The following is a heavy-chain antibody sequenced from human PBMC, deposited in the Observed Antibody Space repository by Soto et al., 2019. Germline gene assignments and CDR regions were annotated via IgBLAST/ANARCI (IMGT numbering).Heavy chain of an antibody. Sequence: ASVKVSCKASGYTFTSYGISWVRQAPGQGLEWMGWISAYNGNTNYAQKLKGRITMTTNTSTSTAYIELRSLKSDDTAVYYCARDFVPLMTTFTLVYDYWGQGTLVTVSS. CDR2: ISAYNGNT. D-gene: IGHD3-16*01. CDR1: GYTFTSYG. CDR3: ARDFVPLMTTFTLVYDY. J-gene: IGHJ4*02. V-gene: IGHV1-18*01.